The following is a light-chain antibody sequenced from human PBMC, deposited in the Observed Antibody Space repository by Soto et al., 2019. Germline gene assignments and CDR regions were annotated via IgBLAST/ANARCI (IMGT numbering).Light chain of an antibody. V-gene: IGKV3-20*01. CDR2: GAS. J-gene: IGKJ1*01. Sequence: EIVLAQSPGTLSLSPAERSTLSCMPSQSVSNNYLAWCQQKPGRAPRLLIYGASNRATGIPDRFSGSGSGTDFTLTISRLEPEDFAVYYCQQYGYSQTFVRATKVDTK. CDR3: QQYGYSQT. CDR1: QSVSNNY.